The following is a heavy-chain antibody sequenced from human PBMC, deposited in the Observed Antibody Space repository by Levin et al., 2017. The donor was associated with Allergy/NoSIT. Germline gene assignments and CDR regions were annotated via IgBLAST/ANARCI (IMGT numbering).Heavy chain of an antibody. D-gene: IGHD6-19*01. CDR3: ATPTGIVVTGPDY. CDR1: GFTFSSYA. Sequence: GESLKISCAASGFTFSSYAMSWVRQAPGKGLEWVSAIGGSGDDTYYAGSVKGRFTISRDNSKNTLYLQMDSLRAEDTAVYYCATPTGIVVTGPDYWGQGTLVTVSS. V-gene: IGHV3-23*01. J-gene: IGHJ4*02. CDR2: IGGSGDDT.